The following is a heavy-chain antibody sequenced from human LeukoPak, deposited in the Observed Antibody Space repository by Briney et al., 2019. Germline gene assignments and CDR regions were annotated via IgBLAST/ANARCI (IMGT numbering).Heavy chain of an antibody. J-gene: IGHJ4*02. CDR2: IYYSGST. V-gene: IGHV4-59*01. D-gene: IGHD3-22*01. CDR1: GGSISSYY. CDR3: ARGLWDYYYDSSGYFDY. Sequence: SETLSLTCTVSGGSISSYYWSWIRQPPGKGLEWIGNIYYSGSTNYNPSLKSRVTISVDTSKNQFSLKLSSVTAADTAVYYCARGLWDYYYDSSGYFDYWGQGTLVTVSS.